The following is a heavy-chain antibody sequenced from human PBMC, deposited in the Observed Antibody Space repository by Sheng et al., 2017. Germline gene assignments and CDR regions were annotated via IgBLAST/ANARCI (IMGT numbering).Heavy chain of an antibody. J-gene: IGHJ3*02. CDR2: SIIVGVP. V-gene: IGHV4-38-2*01. D-gene: IGHD2-2*01. Sequence: QVQLQESGPGLVKAFRRPCPSPALSLVTPSAVATTGAGSASPQGRGWSGLGVSIIVGVPTTTRPSRSRVTISVDTSKNQFSLKLTSVTAADTAVYYCARSYWSIGAFDIWGQGTMVTVSS. CDR1: VTPSAVATT. CDR3: ARSYWSIGAFDI.